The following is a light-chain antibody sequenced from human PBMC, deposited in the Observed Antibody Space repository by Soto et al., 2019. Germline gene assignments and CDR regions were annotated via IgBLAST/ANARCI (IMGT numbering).Light chain of an antibody. J-gene: IGKJ1*01. CDR2: GAS. V-gene: IGKV3-15*01. CDR1: QSVSNN. CDR3: QQYNNWPPCT. Sequence: EVVMTQSLATLSVSPGDRATLSCRASQSVSNNLAWYQQKPGQAPRLLIYGASTRATGIPARFSGSGSGTEFTLTISSLQSEDFAVYYCQQYNNWPPCTFGQGTKVEIK.